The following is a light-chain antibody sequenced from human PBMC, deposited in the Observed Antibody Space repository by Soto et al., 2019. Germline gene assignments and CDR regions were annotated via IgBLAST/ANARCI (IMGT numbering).Light chain of an antibody. CDR2: DVT. CDR1: SXDVGGYIY. CDR3: CSYAGTYTYV. Sequence: QSVLTQPRSVSGSRGQSVTISCAGTSXDVGGYIYVSWYQQNSLKVPTIRMFDVTKRHSRVHDRFSGSKYHNTASLTISGLKTEDEDDYFCCSYAGTYTYVFGTGTRSPS. J-gene: IGLJ1*01. V-gene: IGLV2-11*01.